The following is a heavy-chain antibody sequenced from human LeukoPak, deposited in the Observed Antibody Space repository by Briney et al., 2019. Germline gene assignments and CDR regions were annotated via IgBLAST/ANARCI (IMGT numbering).Heavy chain of an antibody. Sequence: GASVKVSRKASGYTFTGYCMHWVRPAPGQGLEWMGWINPNSGGTNYAQKFQGRVTMTRDTSISTAYMELSRLRSDDTAVYYCARARPTVTLDYWGQGTLVTVSS. CDR3: ARARPTVTLDY. CDR1: GYTFTGYC. V-gene: IGHV1-2*02. D-gene: IGHD4-11*01. J-gene: IGHJ4*02. CDR2: INPNSGGT.